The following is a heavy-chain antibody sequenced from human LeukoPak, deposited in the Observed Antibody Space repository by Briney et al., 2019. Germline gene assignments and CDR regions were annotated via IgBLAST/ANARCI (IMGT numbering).Heavy chain of an antibody. Sequence: PGGSLRLSSAASGFTFSSYAMSWVRQAPGKGLEWVSAISGSGGSTYYADSVKGRFTISRDNSKNTLYLQMNSLRAEDTAVYYCAKSLPRYYYYGMDVWGQGTTVTVSS. J-gene: IGHJ6*02. V-gene: IGHV3-23*01. CDR1: GFTFSSYA. CDR2: ISGSGGST. CDR3: AKSLPRYYYYGMDV.